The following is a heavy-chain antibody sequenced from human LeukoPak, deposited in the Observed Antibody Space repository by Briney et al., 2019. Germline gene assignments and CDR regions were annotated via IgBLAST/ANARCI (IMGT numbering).Heavy chain of an antibody. CDR2: TYYRSKWYN. V-gene: IGHV6-1*01. CDR1: GDSVSSNSAS. J-gene: IGHJ3*02. D-gene: IGHD4-17*01. Sequence: SQTLSLTCAISGDSVSSNSASWNWIRQSPSRGLEWLGRTYYRSKWYNDYAVSVKSRITINPDTSKNQLSLQLNSVTPEDTAVYYCVRAGDHVTYGDVDIWGLGTMVTVSS. CDR3: VRAGDHVTYGDVDI.